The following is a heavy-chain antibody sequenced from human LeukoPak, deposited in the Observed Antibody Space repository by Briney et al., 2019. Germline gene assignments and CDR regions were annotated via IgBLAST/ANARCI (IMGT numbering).Heavy chain of an antibody. J-gene: IGHJ4*02. CDR3: ASRPITMIVVVNGDY. CDR2: IYYSGST. V-gene: IGHV4-39*01. CDR1: GGSISSSSYY. Sequence: PSGTLSLTCTVSGGSISSSSYYWGWIRQPPGKGLEWIGSIYYSGSTYYNPSLKSRVTISVDTSKNQFSLKLSSVTAADTAVYYCASRPITMIVVVNGDYWGQGTLVTVSS. D-gene: IGHD3-22*01.